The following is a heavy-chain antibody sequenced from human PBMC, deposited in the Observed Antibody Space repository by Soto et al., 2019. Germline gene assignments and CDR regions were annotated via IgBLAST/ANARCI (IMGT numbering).Heavy chain of an antibody. CDR3: ARLVVVAPVANA. V-gene: IGHV4-34*12. D-gene: IGHD2-2*01. J-gene: IGHJ5*02. CDR1: DTSFSGYY. CDR2: IFHGGST. Sequence: SETLSLTCAVYDTSFSGYYWSWIRQPPGKGLEWIGEIFHGGSTDYSPSLKDRVTISVDTSKNSFSLNLTSVTAADTAVYFCARLVVVAPVANAWGQGTLVTV.